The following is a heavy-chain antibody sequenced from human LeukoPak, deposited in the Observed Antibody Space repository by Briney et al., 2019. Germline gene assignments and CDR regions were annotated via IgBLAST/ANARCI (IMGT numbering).Heavy chain of an antibody. D-gene: IGHD2-8*02. CDR2: IFYTGTS. CDR3: ERPPTDGCTVGVCSGYRNYFDP. CDR1: GGSISSTGHY. V-gene: IGHV4-39*01. J-gene: IGHJ5*02. Sequence: SETLSLTCTVSGGSISSTGHYWGWIRQPPGKEMEWLGHIFYTGTSYHNPSLNSRVTLSIDTSKNQFSLKLTSVTAADSALYYCERPPTDGCTVGVCSGYRNYFDPWGQGTLITVSS.